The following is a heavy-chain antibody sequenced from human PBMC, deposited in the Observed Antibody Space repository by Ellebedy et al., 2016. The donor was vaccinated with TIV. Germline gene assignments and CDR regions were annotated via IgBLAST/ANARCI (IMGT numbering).Heavy chain of an antibody. Sequence: GESLKISXAASGFDFRSYAMSWVRQAPRKGLEWVSTISDTGGSTFYADSVKGRFTVSRDNSNNTLYLQMNSLRAEDTAIYYCAKRDRGIREFCPRTSCYSSNWGQGTLVSVSS. D-gene: IGHD2-2*01. CDR3: AKRDRGIREFCPRTSCYSSN. CDR1: GFDFRSYA. V-gene: IGHV3-23*01. CDR2: ISDTGGST. J-gene: IGHJ4*02.